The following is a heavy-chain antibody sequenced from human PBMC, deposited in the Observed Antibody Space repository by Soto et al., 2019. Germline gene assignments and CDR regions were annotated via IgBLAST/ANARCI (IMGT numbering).Heavy chain of an antibody. CDR3: EKDSYIAVAGPPDY. V-gene: IGHV3-23*01. CDR1: GFTFSSYA. D-gene: IGHD6-19*01. J-gene: IGHJ4*02. Sequence: GSLRLSCAASGFTFSSYAMSWVRQAPGKGLEWVSAISGSGGSTYYADSVKGRFTISRDNSKNTLYLQMNSLRAEDTAVYYCEKDSYIAVAGPPDYWGQGTLVNVSS. CDR2: ISGSGGST.